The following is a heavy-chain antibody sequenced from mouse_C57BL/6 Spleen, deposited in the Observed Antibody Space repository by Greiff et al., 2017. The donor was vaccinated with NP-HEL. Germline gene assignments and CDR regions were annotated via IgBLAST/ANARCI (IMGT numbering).Heavy chain of an antibody. CDR1: GYSITSGYY. Sequence: EVQRVESGPGLVKPSQSLSLTCSVTGYSITSGYYWNWIRQFPGNKLEWMGYISYDGSNNYNPTLKNRISITRDTSKNQLFLKLNSVTTEDTATYYCARDSRYGSLDYWGQGTTLTVSS. J-gene: IGHJ2*01. V-gene: IGHV3-6*01. D-gene: IGHD1-1*01. CDR3: ARDSRYGSLDY. CDR2: ISYDGSN.